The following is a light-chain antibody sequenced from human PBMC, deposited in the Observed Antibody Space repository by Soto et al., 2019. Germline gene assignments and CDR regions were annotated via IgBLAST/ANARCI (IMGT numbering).Light chain of an antibody. V-gene: IGKV3-20*01. J-gene: IGKJ1*01. CDR3: QQYGSSPWT. CDR1: ERIYSAY. Sequence: VALSQSPGTLSLSRGERASLSCRASERIYSAYLGWYQQKPGQAPRLLIYGASSRATGIPDRFSGSGSGTDFTLTISRLEPEDFAVYYCQQYGSSPWTFGQGTKVDIK. CDR2: GAS.